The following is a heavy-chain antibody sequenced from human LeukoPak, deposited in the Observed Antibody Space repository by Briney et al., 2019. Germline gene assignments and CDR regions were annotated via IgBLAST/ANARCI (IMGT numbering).Heavy chain of an antibody. J-gene: IGHJ4*02. D-gene: IGHD6-13*01. Sequence: PSETLSLTCTFSGGSISSSSYYWGWIRQPPGKGLEWIGSIYYSGSTYYNPSLKSRVTISVDTSKNQFSLKLSSVTAADTAVYYCARHDRIIASPLVWGQGTLVTVSS. CDR1: GGSISSSSYY. CDR2: IYYSGST. V-gene: IGHV4-39*01. CDR3: ARHDRIIASPLV.